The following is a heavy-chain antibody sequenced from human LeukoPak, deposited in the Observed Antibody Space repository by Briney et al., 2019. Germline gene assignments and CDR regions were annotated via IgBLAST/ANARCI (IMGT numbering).Heavy chain of an antibody. D-gene: IGHD3-10*01. V-gene: IGHV1-2*02. CDR3: ARGSTGEKFDP. CDR2: INPNSGDT. J-gene: IGHJ5*02. CDR1: GYIFTGYY. Sequence: ASVKVSCKASGYIFTGYYMHWVRQAPGQGLEWMGWINPNSGDTNYAQKFQGRVTMTTDTSTSTAYMELRSLRSDDTAVYYCARGSTGEKFDPWGQGTLVTVSS.